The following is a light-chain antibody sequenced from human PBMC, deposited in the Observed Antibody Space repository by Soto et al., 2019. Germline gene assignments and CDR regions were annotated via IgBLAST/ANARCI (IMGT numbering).Light chain of an antibody. J-gene: IGLJ3*02. CDR1: SSDVGGYNY. V-gene: IGLV2-14*01. CDR2: EVS. CDR3: HSYDTSLSGWV. Sequence: QSVLTQPASVSGSPGQSITISCTGTSSDVGGYNYVSWYQQHPGKAPKLMIYEVSNRPSGVSNRFSGSKSGNTASLTISGLQAEDEADYYCHSYDTSLSGWVFGGGTKVTVL.